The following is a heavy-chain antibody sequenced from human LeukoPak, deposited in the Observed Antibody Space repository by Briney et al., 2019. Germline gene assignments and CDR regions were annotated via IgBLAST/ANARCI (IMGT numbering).Heavy chain of an antibody. V-gene: IGHV4-34*01. J-gene: IGHJ4*02. CDR2: INHSGST. CDR1: GGSLSSNY. Sequence: SETLSLTCAVYGGSLSSNYWSWISQPPGKGLEWIGEINHSGSTNYNPSLKSRVTISVDTSKNQFSLKLSSVTAADTAVYYCARVGGDYGDYGYYWGQGTLVTVSS. D-gene: IGHD4-17*01. CDR3: ARVGGDYGDYGYY.